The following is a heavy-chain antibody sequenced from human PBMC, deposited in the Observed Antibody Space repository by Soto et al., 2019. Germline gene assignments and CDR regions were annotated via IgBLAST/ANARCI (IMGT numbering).Heavy chain of an antibody. CDR3: AKDIVVITTIDYYYGMDV. CDR1: GFTFSSYA. J-gene: IGHJ6*02. V-gene: IGHV3-23*01. CDR2: ISGSGGST. D-gene: IGHD3-22*01. Sequence: EVQLLESGGGLVQPGGSLRLSCAASGFTFSSYAMSWVRQAPGKGLEWVSAISGSGGSTYYADSVKGRFTISRDNSKNTLYLQMNSLRAEDTAVYYCAKDIVVITTIDYYYGMDVWGQGTTVTVSS.